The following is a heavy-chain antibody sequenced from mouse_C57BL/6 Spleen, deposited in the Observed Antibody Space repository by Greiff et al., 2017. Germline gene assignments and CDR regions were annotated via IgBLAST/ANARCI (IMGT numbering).Heavy chain of an antibody. CDR3: ARRDAGGSPYYFDY. V-gene: IGHV1-50*01. CDR1: GYTFTSYW. CDR2: IDPSDSYT. Sequence: QVQLKQPGAELVKPGASVKLSCKASGYTFTSYWMQWVKQRPGQGLEWIGEIDPSDSYTNYNQKFKGKATLTVDTSSSTAYMQLSSLTSEDSAVYYCARRDAGGSPYYFDYWGQGTTLTVSS. D-gene: IGHD1-1*02. J-gene: IGHJ2*01.